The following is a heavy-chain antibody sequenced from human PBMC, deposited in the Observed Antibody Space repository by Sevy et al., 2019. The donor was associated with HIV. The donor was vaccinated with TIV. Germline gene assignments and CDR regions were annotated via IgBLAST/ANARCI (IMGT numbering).Heavy chain of an antibody. CDR3: ARDFTVYNGMDV. CDR1: GIIFTSSG. Sequence: GGSLRLSCEVSGIIFTSSGMHWVRQAPGKGLEWVAVISYHGRDKFYAESVKGRFTISRDNSKKILYLQMNSLRIEDTALYYCARDFTVYNGMDVWGQGTMVTVSS. CDR2: ISYHGRDK. V-gene: IGHV3-30*03. J-gene: IGHJ6*02.